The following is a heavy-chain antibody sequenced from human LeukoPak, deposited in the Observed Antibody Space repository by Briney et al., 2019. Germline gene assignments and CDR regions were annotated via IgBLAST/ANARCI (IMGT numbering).Heavy chain of an antibody. J-gene: IGHJ4*02. CDR2: INHSGST. CDR3: ARVAAAGTIGY. D-gene: IGHD6-13*01. CDR1: GGSFSGYY. V-gene: IGHV4-34*01. Sequence: SETLSLTCAVYGGSFSGYYGSWIRQPPGKGLEWIGEINHSGSTNYNPSLKSRVTISVDTSKNQFSLKLSSVTAADTAVYYCARVAAAGTIGYWGQGTLVTVSS.